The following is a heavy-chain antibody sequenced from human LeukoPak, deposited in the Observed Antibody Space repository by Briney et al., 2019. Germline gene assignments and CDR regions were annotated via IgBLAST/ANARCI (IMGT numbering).Heavy chain of an antibody. CDR2: IYSGGST. V-gene: IGHV3-66*01. CDR1: GFTVSSNY. D-gene: IGHD3-22*01. Sequence: GGSLRLSCAASGFTVSSNYMSWVRQAPGKGLEWVSVIYSGGSTYYADSVKGRFTISRDNSENTLYLQMNSLRAEDTAVYYCARASSRRSYDSSGYYLIWGQGTLVTVSS. CDR3: ARASSRRSYDSSGYYLI. J-gene: IGHJ4*02.